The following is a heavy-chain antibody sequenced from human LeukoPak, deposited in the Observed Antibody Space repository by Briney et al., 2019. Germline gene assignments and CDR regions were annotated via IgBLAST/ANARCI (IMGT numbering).Heavy chain of an antibody. V-gene: IGHV3-30*02. CDR2: IRYDGSNK. Sequence: PGGSLRLSCAASGFTFSSYGMHWVRQAPGKGLEWVAFIRYDGSNKYYADSVKGRFTISRDNSKNTLYLQMNSLRAEDTAVYYCAKDLGSSSPTGFDYWGQGTLVTVSS. CDR3: AKDLGSSSPTGFDY. D-gene: IGHD6-13*01. J-gene: IGHJ4*02. CDR1: GFTFSSYG.